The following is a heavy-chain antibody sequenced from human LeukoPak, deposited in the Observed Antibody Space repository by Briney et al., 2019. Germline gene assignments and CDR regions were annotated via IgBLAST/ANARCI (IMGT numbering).Heavy chain of an antibody. V-gene: IGHV3-21*01. D-gene: IGHD1-26*01. Sequence: GGSLRLSCVASGFTFSDYAMSWVRQAPGKGLERVSSISSSSSYIYYADSVKGRFTISRDNAKNSLYLQMNSLRAEDTAVYYCAGKRWGATVDWGQGTLVTVSS. CDR1: GFTFSDYA. CDR2: ISSSSSYI. J-gene: IGHJ4*02. CDR3: AGKRWGATVD.